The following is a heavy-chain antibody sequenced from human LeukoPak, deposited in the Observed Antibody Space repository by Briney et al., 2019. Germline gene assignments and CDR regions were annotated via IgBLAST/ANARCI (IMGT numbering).Heavy chain of an antibody. CDR3: ARITAMVTA. Sequence: KTSETLSLTCTVSGGSMTSDSYNWGWIRQPPGKGLEWIGTISYNGNTFYNPSLLRSRVTMSVDTSKNQFSLMLTSVTAADTAVYYCARITAMVTAWGQGTLVTVSS. V-gene: IGHV4-39*01. J-gene: IGHJ5*02. CDR1: GGSMTSDSYN. CDR2: ISYNGNT. D-gene: IGHD5-18*01.